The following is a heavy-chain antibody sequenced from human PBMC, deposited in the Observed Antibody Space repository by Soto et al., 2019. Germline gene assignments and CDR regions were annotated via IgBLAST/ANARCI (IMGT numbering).Heavy chain of an antibody. CDR1: GYTFTANY. J-gene: IGHJ5*01. D-gene: IGHD1-1*01. V-gene: IGHV1-2*02. Sequence: ASVKVSCKASGYTFTANYIHWVRQAPGQGLEWMGWINSNSGDTKYAQNLQGRVTLTRDTSISTVYMDLSRLMSDDTAVYYCARGTGNSWFESWGQGTLLTGSS. CDR3: ARGTGNSWFES. CDR2: INSNSGDT.